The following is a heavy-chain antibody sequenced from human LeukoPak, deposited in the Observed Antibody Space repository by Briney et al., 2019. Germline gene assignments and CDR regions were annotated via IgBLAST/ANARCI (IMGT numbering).Heavy chain of an antibody. D-gene: IGHD6-19*01. CDR3: ARGRISQWLVRFDY. CDR2: INHSGST. V-gene: IGHV4-34*01. Sequence: PSETLSLTCAVYGGSLSGYYWSWIRQPPGKGLEWLGEINHSGSTNYNPSLKSRVTISVDTSKNQFSLKLSSVTAADTAVYYCARGRISQWLVRFDYWGQGTLVTVSS. J-gene: IGHJ4*02. CDR1: GGSLSGYY.